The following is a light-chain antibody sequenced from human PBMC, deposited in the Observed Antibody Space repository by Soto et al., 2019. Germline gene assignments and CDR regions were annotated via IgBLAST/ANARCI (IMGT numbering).Light chain of an antibody. CDR2: EVS. CDR3: SSYTSSSTFV. Sequence: QSALTQPASVSGSPGQSITISCTGTSSDVGGYNFVSWYQQHPGKAPKLVIFEVSNRPSGVSHRFSGSKSGNTASLTISGIQAEDEADYYCSSYTSSSTFVFGTGTKVTVL. J-gene: IGLJ1*01. V-gene: IGLV2-14*01. CDR1: SSDVGGYNF.